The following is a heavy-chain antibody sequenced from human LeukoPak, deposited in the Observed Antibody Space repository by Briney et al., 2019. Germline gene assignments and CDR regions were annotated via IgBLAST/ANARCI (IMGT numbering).Heavy chain of an antibody. CDR2: ISSSSSYI. CDR1: GFTLSSYT. V-gene: IGHV3-21*01. CDR3: TRDAEHSSSLTE. D-gene: IGHD6-13*01. Sequence: GGSLRLSCAASGFTLSSYTMNWVRQAPGKGLEWVSSISSSSSYIYYADSVKGRFTISRDNAKKSLYLQMNSLRAEDTAVYYCTRDAEHSSSLTEWGQGTLVTVSS. J-gene: IGHJ4*02.